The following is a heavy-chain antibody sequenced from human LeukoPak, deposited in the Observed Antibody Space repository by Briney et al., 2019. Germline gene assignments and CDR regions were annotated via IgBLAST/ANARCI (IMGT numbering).Heavy chain of an antibody. CDR2: IYSGGST. D-gene: IGHD1/OR15-1a*01. CDR1: GFTFSNAW. Sequence: GGSLRLSCAASGFTFSNAWMSWVRQAPGKGLEWVSVIYSGGSTYYADSVKGRFTISRDNSKNTLYLQMNSLRAEDTAVYYCARDSSPITGTLWFDPWGQGTLVTVSS. CDR3: ARDSSPITGTLWFDP. V-gene: IGHV3-66*02. J-gene: IGHJ5*02.